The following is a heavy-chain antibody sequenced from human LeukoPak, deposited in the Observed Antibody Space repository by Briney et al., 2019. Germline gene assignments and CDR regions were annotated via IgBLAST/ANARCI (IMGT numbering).Heavy chain of an antibody. Sequence: GRSLRLSCAASGFIFSYYGMHWVRQAPGKGLEWVAVISYDGSNKYYADSVKGRFTISRDNSKNTLYLQMNSLRAEDTAVYYCAKDRVMTTVTTALDSWGQGTLVTVSS. D-gene: IGHD4-17*01. CDR3: AKDRVMTTVTTALDS. J-gene: IGHJ4*02. CDR2: ISYDGSNK. V-gene: IGHV3-30*18. CDR1: GFIFSYYG.